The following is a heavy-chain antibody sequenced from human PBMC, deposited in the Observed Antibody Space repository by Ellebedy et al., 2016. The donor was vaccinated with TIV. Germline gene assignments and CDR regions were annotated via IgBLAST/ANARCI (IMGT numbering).Heavy chain of an antibody. CDR1: GFTFSTYA. CDR3: AKDLGFYGSGSHY. D-gene: IGHD3-10*01. Sequence: PGGSLRLSCVASGFTFSTYAMHWVRQAPGKGLEWVAFISYDGSNRYYADSVKGRFTISRDNSKNTLYLQMNSLRAEDTAVYYCAKDLGFYGSGSHYWGQGTLVTVSS. CDR2: ISYDGSNR. J-gene: IGHJ4*02. V-gene: IGHV3-30*18.